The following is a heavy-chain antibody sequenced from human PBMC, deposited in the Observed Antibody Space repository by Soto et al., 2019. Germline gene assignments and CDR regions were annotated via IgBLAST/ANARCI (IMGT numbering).Heavy chain of an antibody. V-gene: IGHV3-33*06. Sequence: QVQLVASGGSVVQPGRSLRLSCAASGFTFSSYGMHWVRQAPGKGLEWVAVIWYDGSNKYYSDSVKGRFTMSRANSNNTLYLQMSTLRAEDTAVYCCAKDNGYGHHFDYCGPGTLVTVSS. J-gene: IGHJ4*01. CDR3: AKDNGYGHHFDY. CDR2: IWYDGSNK. D-gene: IGHD5-18*01. CDR1: GFTFSSYG.